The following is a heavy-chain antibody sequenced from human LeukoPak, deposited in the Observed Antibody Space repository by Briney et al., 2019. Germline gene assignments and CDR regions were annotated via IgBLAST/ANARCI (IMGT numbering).Heavy chain of an antibody. CDR1: GYTFTSYG. Sequence: ASVKVSCKASGYTFTSYGISWVRQAPGQGLEWMGWISAYNGNTNYAQKLQGRVTMTTDTSTSTAYMELRSLRSDDTAVYYCARDDQYYDSSGYDAFDIWGQGTMVTVSS. CDR3: ARDDQYYDSSGYDAFDI. D-gene: IGHD3-22*01. V-gene: IGHV1-18*01. J-gene: IGHJ3*02. CDR2: ISAYNGNT.